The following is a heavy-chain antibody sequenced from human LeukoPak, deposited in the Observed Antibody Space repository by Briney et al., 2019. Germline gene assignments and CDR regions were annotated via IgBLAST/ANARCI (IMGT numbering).Heavy chain of an antibody. D-gene: IGHD6-13*01. V-gene: IGHV3-7*01. CDR2: IKQDGSEK. Sequence: PGGSLRLSCAASGFTFSSYWMSWVRQAPGKGLEWVANIKQDGSEKYYVDSVKGRFTISRDNAKNSLYLQMNSLRAEDPAVYYCARLLGRRGAAAGHLSDTAAAYWGEGGLATVSS. CDR1: GFTFSSYW. CDR3: ARLLGRRGAAAGHLSDTAAAY. J-gene: IGHJ4*02.